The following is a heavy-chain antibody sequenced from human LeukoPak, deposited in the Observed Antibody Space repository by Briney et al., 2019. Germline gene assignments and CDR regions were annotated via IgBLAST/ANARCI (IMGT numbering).Heavy chain of an antibody. V-gene: IGHV1-46*01. J-gene: IGHJ6*03. D-gene: IGHD3-9*01. CDR2: IKPSGGTT. CDR1: GYTFTSYY. Sequence: RASVKVSCKASGYTFTSYYIHWVRQAPGQGLEWMGKIKPSGGTTTNAQTFLGRLTMTRDTSTNTVYMELSSLRSEDTAVYYCARGGLGNYDILTGNYKYYYYMDVWGEGTTVTVSS. CDR3: ARGGLGNYDILTGNYKYYYYMDV.